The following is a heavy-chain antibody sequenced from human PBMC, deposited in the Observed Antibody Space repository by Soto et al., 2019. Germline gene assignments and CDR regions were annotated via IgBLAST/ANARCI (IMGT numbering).Heavy chain of an antibody. Sequence: SETLSLTCAVSGGSISSSNWWSWVRQPPGKGLEWIGETYHSGSTNYNPSLKSRVTISVDKSKNQFSLKLSSVTAADTAVYYCARDRGGYDLGYNWFDPWGQGTLVTVSS. V-gene: IGHV4-4*02. CDR1: GGSISSSNW. CDR3: ARDRGGYDLGYNWFDP. D-gene: IGHD5-12*01. CDR2: TYHSGST. J-gene: IGHJ5*02.